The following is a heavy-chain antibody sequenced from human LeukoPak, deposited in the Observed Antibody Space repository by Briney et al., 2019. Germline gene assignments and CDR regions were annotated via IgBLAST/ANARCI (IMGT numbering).Heavy chain of an antibody. Sequence: SETLSLTCAVSGGSISSSNWWSWVRQPPGKGLEWIGEIYHSGSTNYNPSLKSRVTISVDKSKNQFSLKLSSVTAADTAVYYCARTSGSYFYYYGMDVWGQGTTVTVSS. V-gene: IGHV4-4*02. D-gene: IGHD1-26*01. CDR2: IYHSGST. J-gene: IGHJ6*02. CDR3: ARTSGSYFYYYGMDV. CDR1: GGSISSSNW.